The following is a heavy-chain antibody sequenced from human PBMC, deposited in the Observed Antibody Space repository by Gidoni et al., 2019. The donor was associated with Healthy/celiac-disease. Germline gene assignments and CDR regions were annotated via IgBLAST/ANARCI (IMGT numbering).Heavy chain of an antibody. CDR1: GFTFSSYS. V-gene: IGHV3-48*02. CDR2: ISSSSSTI. D-gene: IGHD3-3*01. J-gene: IGHJ4*02. Sequence: EVQLVESGGGLVQPGGSLRLSCAASGFTFSSYSMNWVRQAPGKGLEWVSYISSSSSTIYYADSVKGRFTISRDNAKNSLYLQMNSLRDEDTAVYYCARDHDAGYDFWSGYPPNHFDYWGQGTLVTVSS. CDR3: ARDHDAGYDFWSGYPPNHFDY.